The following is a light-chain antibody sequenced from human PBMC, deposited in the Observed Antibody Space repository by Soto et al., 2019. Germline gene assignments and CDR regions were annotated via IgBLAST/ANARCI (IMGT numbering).Light chain of an antibody. CDR2: GAS. J-gene: IGKJ2*01. CDR1: QSVSSN. CDR3: QRHNLWPYT. V-gene: IGKV3-15*01. Sequence: EIVMTQSPATLSVSPGERATLSCRASQSVSSNFAWYQQKPGQPPRLLIYGASTRATGIPARFSGSGSGTESTLTISSLQVLDFAVHYSQRHNLWPYTFGQGTNLEIK.